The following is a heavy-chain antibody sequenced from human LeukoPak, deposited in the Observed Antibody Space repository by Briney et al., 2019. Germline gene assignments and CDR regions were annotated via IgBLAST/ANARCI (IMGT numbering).Heavy chain of an antibody. CDR1: GGSISTSSYY. V-gene: IGHV4-39*01. D-gene: IGHD3-10*01. Sequence: PSETLSLTCTVSGGSISTSSYYWGWIRQPPGKGLEWIGSIYHSRSTYYNASLKSRATISADTSKNQFSLKLSSVTAADTAVYYCARHRWMEVYGSGSYYVDYWGQGTLVTVSS. CDR2: IYHSRST. CDR3: ARHRWMEVYGSGSYYVDY. J-gene: IGHJ4*02.